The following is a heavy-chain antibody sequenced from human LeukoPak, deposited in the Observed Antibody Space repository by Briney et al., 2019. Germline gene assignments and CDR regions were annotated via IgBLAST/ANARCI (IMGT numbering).Heavy chain of an antibody. V-gene: IGHV1-2*02. CDR1: GYTFTGYY. J-gene: IGHJ4*02. D-gene: IGHD5-18*01. Sequence: ASVKVSCKASGYTFTGYYMHWVRQAPGQGLEWMGWINPNSGGTNYAQKLQGRVTMTTDTSTSTAYMELRSLRSDDTAVYYCARANTAMVGNYYFDYWGQGTLVTVSS. CDR3: ARANTAMVGNYYFDY. CDR2: INPNSGGT.